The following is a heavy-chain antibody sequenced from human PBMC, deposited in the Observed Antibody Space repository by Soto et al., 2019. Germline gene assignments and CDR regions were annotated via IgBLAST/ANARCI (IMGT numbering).Heavy chain of an antibody. CDR2: INHSGST. J-gene: IGHJ4*02. D-gene: IGHD6-13*01. V-gene: IGHV4-34*01. Sequence: SETLSLTCAVYGGSFSGYYWSWIRQPPGKGLEWIGEINHSGSTNYNPSLKSRVTISVDTSKNQFSLKLSSVTAADTAVYYCARGRAVLIAAAGDIFDFWGQGTLVTVSS. CDR3: ARGRAVLIAAAGDIFDF. CDR1: GGSFSGYY.